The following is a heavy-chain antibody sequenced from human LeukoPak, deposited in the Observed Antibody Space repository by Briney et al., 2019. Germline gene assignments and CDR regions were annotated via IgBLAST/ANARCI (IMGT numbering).Heavy chain of an antibody. CDR2: INWNGGTT. D-gene: IGHD1-26*01. V-gene: IGHV3-20*04. J-gene: IGHJ3*02. CDR1: GFIFDNCD. CDR3: AREGSRSDDAFDI. Sequence: GGSLRLSCAASGFIFDNCDMNWVRQVAGKGLEWVAGINWNGGTTRYGDSVKGRFTASRDSAKNSLYLQMNSLRAEDTALYYCAREGSRSDDAFDIWGQGTMVIVSS.